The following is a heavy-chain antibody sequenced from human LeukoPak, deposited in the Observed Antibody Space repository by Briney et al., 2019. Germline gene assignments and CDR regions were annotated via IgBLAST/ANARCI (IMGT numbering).Heavy chain of an antibody. Sequence: PGGSLRLSCAASGFTFSSYGMHWVRQAPGKGLEWVANIKEDGSEKYYVDSVKGRFTISRDNAKNSLFLQMNSLRAEDTAVYYCARAGPNSGSYIGVSWGQGTLVTVSS. CDR3: ARAGPNSGSYIGVS. J-gene: IGHJ5*02. CDR2: IKEDGSEK. CDR1: GFTFSSYG. V-gene: IGHV3-7*01. D-gene: IGHD1-26*01.